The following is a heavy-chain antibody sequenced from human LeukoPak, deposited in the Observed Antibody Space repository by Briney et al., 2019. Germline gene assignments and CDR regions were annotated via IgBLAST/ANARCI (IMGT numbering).Heavy chain of an antibody. CDR1: GFTFSSYG. CDR2: IWYDGSNR. Sequence: PGRSLRLSCAASGFTFSSYGMHWVRQAPGKGLEGVAVIWYDGSNRYYADSVKGRFTISRDNSKNTLYLQMNSLRAEDTAVYYCASYSGYDASFDYWGQGTLVTVSS. CDR3: ASYSGYDASFDY. J-gene: IGHJ4*02. D-gene: IGHD5-12*01. V-gene: IGHV3-33*01.